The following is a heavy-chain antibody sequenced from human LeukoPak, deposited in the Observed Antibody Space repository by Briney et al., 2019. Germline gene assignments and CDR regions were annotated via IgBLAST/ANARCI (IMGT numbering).Heavy chain of an antibody. CDR3: TTDIYGGNSAVDY. J-gene: IGHJ4*02. CDR2: IKSKTDGGTT. Sequence: GGSLTLSCAAARFTFSNAWMSWVRQAQGEGLGWDGRIKSKTDGGTTEYAAPVKGRFTISRDDSKNTLYLQMNSLKTEDTAVYYCTTDIYGGNSAVDYWGQGTLVTVSS. V-gene: IGHV3-15*01. D-gene: IGHD4-23*01. CDR1: RFTFSNAW.